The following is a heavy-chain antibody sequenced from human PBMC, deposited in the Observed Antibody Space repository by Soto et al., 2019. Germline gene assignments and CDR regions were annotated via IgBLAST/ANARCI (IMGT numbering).Heavy chain of an antibody. J-gene: IGHJ6*03. V-gene: IGHV1-18*01. CDR2: ISAYNGNT. D-gene: IGHD4-17*01. CDR1: GYTFTSYG. Sequence: QVQLVQSGAEVKKPGASVKVSCKASGYTFTSYGISWVRQAPGQGLEWMGWISAYNGNTNYAQKLQGRVTMTTDTYTSTGYMELRSLRSDDTAVYYCARDHSTVTGYYYYMDVWGKGTTVTVSS. CDR3: ARDHSTVTGYYYYMDV.